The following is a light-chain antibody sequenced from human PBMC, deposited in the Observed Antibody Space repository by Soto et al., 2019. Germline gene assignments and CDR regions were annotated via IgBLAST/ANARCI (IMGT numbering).Light chain of an antibody. CDR1: SSNIGTNH. V-gene: IGLV1-47*01. CDR3: AAWDDSLSGVV. CDR2: GSD. Sequence: QSVLPQPPSASGTPGQRVTISCSGSSSNIGTNHVYWYQQFPETAPKLLIYGSDQRPSGVPDRFSGSKSGTSASLAISGLQSEDEADYYCAAWDDSLSGVVFGGGTKVTVL. J-gene: IGLJ2*01.